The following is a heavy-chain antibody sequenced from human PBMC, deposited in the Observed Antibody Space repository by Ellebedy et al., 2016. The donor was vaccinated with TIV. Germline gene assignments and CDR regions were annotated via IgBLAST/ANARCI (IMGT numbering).Heavy chain of an antibody. D-gene: IGHD5-24*01. CDR2: INSDGSST. J-gene: IGHJ6*02. Sequence: GESLKISCAASGFPFSSYWMHWVRQAPGKGLVWVSRINSDGSSTSHEDSVKGRVTVSRDNAKKTLYLQLNSLRAEEPAVYYCASEMATLGYYYGLDVWGQGTTVTVSS. CDR3: ASEMATLGYYYGLDV. V-gene: IGHV3-74*01. CDR1: GFPFSSYW.